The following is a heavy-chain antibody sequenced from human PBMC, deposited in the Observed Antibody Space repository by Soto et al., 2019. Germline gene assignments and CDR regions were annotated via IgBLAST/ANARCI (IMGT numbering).Heavy chain of an antibody. Sequence: AGGSLRLSCAASGFTFSNYVMHWVRQAPGKGLVWVSRVSHDGSTTSYADSVKGRFTISRDNSKNTLYLQMNSLRDEDTAVYYCARDLDRVLYDYWSQGTPVTVSS. D-gene: IGHD3-3*01. V-gene: IGHV3-74*01. CDR2: VSHDGSTT. CDR1: GFTFSNYV. J-gene: IGHJ4*02. CDR3: ARDLDRVLYDY.